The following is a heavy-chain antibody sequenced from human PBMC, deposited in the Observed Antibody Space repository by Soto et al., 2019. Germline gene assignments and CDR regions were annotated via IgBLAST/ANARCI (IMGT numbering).Heavy chain of an antibody. D-gene: IGHD5-18*01. CDR3: ARGNTAMVNYYGMDV. J-gene: IGHJ6*02. Sequence: SETLSLTCTVSGDSISSYYWSWIRQPPGKGLEWIGYIYYSGSTNYNPSLKSRVTISVDTSKNQFSLKLSSVTAADTAVYYCARGNTAMVNYYGMDVWGQGTTVTVSS. CDR1: GDSISSYY. V-gene: IGHV4-59*01. CDR2: IYYSGST.